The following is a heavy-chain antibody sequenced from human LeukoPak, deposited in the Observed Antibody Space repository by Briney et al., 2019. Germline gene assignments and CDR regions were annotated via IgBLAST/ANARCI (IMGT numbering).Heavy chain of an antibody. D-gene: IGHD3-22*01. J-gene: IGHJ4*02. CDR1: GFTFGDYA. V-gene: IGHV3-49*03. CDR3: TLKPYYYDSSGYYLYYFDY. Sequence: GGSLRLSCTASGFTFGDYAMSWFRQAPGKGLEWVGFIRSKAYGGTTEYAASVKGRFTISRDDSKSTAYLQMNSLKTEDTAVYYCTLKPYYYDSSGYYLYYFDYWGQGTLVTVSS. CDR2: IRSKAYGGTT.